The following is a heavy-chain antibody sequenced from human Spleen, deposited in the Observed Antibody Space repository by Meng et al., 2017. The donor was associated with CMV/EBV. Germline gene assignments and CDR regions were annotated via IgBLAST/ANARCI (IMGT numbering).Heavy chain of an antibody. CDR1: GFTFSSYA. D-gene: IGHD6-13*01. V-gene: IGHV3-23*03. CDR2: IYSGGSST. CDR3: AKVTTMGIAAAGDY. J-gene: IGHJ4*02. Sequence: GESLKISCAASGFTFSSYAMSWVRQAPGKGLEWVSVIYSGGSSTYYADSVKGRFTISRDNSKNTLYLQMNSLRAEDTAVYYCAKVTTMGIAAAGDYWGQGTLVTVSS.